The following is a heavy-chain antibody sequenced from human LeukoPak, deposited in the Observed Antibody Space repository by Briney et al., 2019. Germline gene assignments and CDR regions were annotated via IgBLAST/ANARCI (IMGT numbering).Heavy chain of an antibody. J-gene: IGHJ6*02. D-gene: IGHD5-24*01. V-gene: IGHV1-46*01. Sequence: ASENVSCKASGYTVTSYYMHWVRQAPGQGLEWMAILNPSGGSSNYAQKFQGRATLTRATSTGTVYMELSTLRSEDTAVYYCASAYKPGMDVWGQATTVTVSS. CDR1: GYTVTSYY. CDR2: LNPSGGSS. CDR3: ASAYKPGMDV.